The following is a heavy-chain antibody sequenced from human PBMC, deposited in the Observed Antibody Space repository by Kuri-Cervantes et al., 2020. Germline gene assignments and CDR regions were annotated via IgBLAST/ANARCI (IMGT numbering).Heavy chain of an antibody. J-gene: IGHJ4*02. V-gene: IGHV3-48*01. D-gene: IGHD2-15*01. CDR3: ARVGSYCSGGSCYDY. CDR2: ITSTSSTV. CDR1: GFTFSSYG. Sequence: GESLKISCAASGFTFSSYGMHWVRQAPGKGLEWVSYITSTSSTVYYADSVKGRFTISRGNAKNSLYLQMNSLRAEDTALYYCARVGSYCSGGSCYDYWGQGTLVTVSS.